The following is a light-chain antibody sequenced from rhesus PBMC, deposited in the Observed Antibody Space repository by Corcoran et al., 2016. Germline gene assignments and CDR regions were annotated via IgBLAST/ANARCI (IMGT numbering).Light chain of an antibody. V-gene: IGKV1-69*01. Sequence: DIQMTQSPSSLSASVGDRVTITCRASQGISNWLAWYQQKPGKAPKLLIYRASNLETGVPSRFSGSGSGTDCTLTISSLQPEDIATYYCQQHDKSPYSFGQGTKVDIK. J-gene: IGKJ2*01. CDR2: RAS. CDR1: QGISNW. CDR3: QQHDKSPYS.